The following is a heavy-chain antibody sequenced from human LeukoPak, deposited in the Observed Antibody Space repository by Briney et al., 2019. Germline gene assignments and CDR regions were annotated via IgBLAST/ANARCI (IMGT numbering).Heavy chain of an antibody. CDR1: GFAFSSYS. Sequence: PGGSLRLSCAASGFAFSSYSMNWVRQAPGKGLEWVSSISSSSSYIYYADSVKGRFTISRDNAKNSLYLQMNSLRAEDTAVYYCARDRGSYPDYWGQGTLVTVSS. D-gene: IGHD1-26*01. J-gene: IGHJ4*02. CDR2: ISSSSSYI. CDR3: ARDRGSYPDY. V-gene: IGHV3-21*01.